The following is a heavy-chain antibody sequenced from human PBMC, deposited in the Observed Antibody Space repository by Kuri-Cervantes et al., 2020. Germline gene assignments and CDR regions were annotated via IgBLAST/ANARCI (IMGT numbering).Heavy chain of an antibody. CDR1: GGSFSGYY. CDR3: ARSLRFLEWNDAFDI. CDR2: IDRRGST. Sequence: SQTLSLTCAVYGGSFSGYYWSWIRQPPGKGLEWIGEIDRRGSTNYNPSLKSRVTESVDTSKNQFSLRLSSVTAADTAVYYCARSLRFLEWNDAFDIWGQGTMVTVSS. D-gene: IGHD3-3*01. V-gene: IGHV4-34*01. J-gene: IGHJ3*02.